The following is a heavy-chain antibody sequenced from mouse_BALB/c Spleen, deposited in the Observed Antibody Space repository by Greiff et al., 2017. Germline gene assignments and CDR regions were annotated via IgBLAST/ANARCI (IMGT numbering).Heavy chain of an antibody. J-gene: IGHJ4*01. CDR3: ASRGGAYAMDD. Sequence: VQLVESGAELAKPGASVKMSCKASGYTFPSYWMPWVKQRPGQGLEWIGYINPSTGYTEYNQKFKDKATLTADKSSSTAYMQLSSLSSEDSAVYYCASRGGAYAMDDWGQGTSVTVSS. CDR2: INPSTGYT. V-gene: IGHV1-7*01. CDR1: GYTFPSYW. D-gene: IGHD1-1*02.